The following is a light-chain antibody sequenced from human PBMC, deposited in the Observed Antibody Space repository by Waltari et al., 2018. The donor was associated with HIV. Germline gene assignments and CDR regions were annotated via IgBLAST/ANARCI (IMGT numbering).Light chain of an antibody. CDR1: NSNIGSST. V-gene: IGLV1-44*01. J-gene: IGLJ2*01. Sequence: QSVLPQPPSASGTPGQRVTISCSGSNSNIGSSTVNWYQQFPGTAPKLLIYNNDQRPAWVPDRFSGSKSGASASLAISGLQSEEEADYYCAAWDDSVRGRVVFGGGTKLTVL. CDR3: AAWDDSVRGRVV. CDR2: NND.